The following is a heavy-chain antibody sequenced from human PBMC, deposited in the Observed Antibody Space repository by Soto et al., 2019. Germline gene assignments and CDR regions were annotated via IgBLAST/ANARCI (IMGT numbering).Heavy chain of an antibody. D-gene: IGHD2-15*01. CDR3: ARGPDIVVVVAATRFWWFDP. J-gene: IGHJ5*02. Sequence: PSETLSLTCSVYVGSFSGYYWSWSRQPPGKGLEWIGEINHSGSTNYNPSLKSRVTISVDTSKNQFSLKLSSVTAADTAVYYCARGPDIVVVVAATRFWWFDPWGQGTLVTVSS. V-gene: IGHV4-34*01. CDR2: INHSGST. CDR1: VGSFSGYY.